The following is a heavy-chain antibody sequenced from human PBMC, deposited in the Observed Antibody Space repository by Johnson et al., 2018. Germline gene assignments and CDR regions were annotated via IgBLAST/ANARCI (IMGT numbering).Heavy chain of an antibody. D-gene: IGHD3-22*01. V-gene: IGHV3-13*01. CDR2: IGTAGDT. J-gene: IGHJ3*02. CDR3: ARVGYYYDSSGYYYDYAFDI. CDR1: GFTFSSYD. Sequence: VQSGGSLRLSCAASGFTFSSYDMHWVRQATGKGLEWVSAIGTAGDTYYPGSVKGRFTISRENAKNSLYLQMNSLRAGDTAVYYCARVGYYYDSSGYYYDYAFDIWGQGTMVTVSS.